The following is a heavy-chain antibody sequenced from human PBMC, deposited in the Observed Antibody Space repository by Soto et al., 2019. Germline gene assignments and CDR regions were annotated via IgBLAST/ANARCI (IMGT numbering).Heavy chain of an antibody. CDR3: AREGGNSRVPLEYYYGMDI. J-gene: IGHJ6*02. V-gene: IGHV1-18*01. CDR2: ISAYNGNT. CDR1: GYTLTSHG. Sequence: QVQLVQSGAEVKKPGASVKVSCKASGYTLTSHGISWVRQAPGQGLEWMGWISAYNGNTNYAQKLQGRVTMTTDTSTSTAFMELRSLRSDYTALYYCAREGGNSRVPLEYYYGMDIWGQGTTVTVSS. D-gene: IGHD3-3*01.